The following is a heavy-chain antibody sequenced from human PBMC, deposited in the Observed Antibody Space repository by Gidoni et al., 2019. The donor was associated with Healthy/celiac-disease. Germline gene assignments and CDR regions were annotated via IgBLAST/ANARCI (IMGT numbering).Heavy chain of an antibody. CDR1: GFTFSSYG. CDR3: ASETYYYDSSGYYSMGQVDY. D-gene: IGHD3-22*01. Sequence: QVQLVESGGGVVQPGRSLRLSCAASGFTFSSYGMHWVRQAPGKGLEWVAVIWYDGSNKYYADSVKGRFTISRDNSKNTLYLQMNSLRAEDTDVYYCASETYYYDSSGYYSMGQVDYWGQGTLVTVSS. CDR2: IWYDGSNK. J-gene: IGHJ4*02. V-gene: IGHV3-33*01.